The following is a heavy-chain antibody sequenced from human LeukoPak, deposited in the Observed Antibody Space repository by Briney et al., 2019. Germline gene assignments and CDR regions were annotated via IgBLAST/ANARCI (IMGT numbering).Heavy chain of an antibody. CDR3: ARDRSCSSTSCAHPGDFDY. V-gene: IGHV3-48*03. Sequence: GGSVSLSCAASGFTFSNYEMNWVRQAPGKGLGWVSYISSRGSPIYYADSVKGRFTISRDNAKNSLSLQMNSLRAEDTAVYYCARDRSCSSTSCAHPGDFDYWGQGTLVTVSS. CDR1: GFTFSNYE. D-gene: IGHD2-2*01. CDR2: ISSRGSPI. J-gene: IGHJ4*02.